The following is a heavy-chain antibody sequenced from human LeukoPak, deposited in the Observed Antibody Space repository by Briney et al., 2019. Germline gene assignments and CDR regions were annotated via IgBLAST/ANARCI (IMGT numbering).Heavy chain of an antibody. D-gene: IGHD2-2*01. CDR3: ARVPAGDYYYGMDV. CDR2: MNPNSANT. V-gene: IGHV1-8*01. J-gene: IGHJ6*02. Sequence: ASVKVSCKASGYTFTTYDINWVRQATGLGLEWMGWMNPNSANTGYAQKFQGRVTMTRNTSISTAYMELSSLRSEDTAVYYCARVPAGDYYYGMDVWGQGTTVTVS. CDR1: GYTFTTYD.